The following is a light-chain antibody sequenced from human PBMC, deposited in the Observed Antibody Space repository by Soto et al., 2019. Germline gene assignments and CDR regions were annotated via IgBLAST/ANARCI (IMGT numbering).Light chain of an antibody. CDR3: AAWDDSLNGVL. Sequence: QSVLTQPPSASGTPGQRVTISCSGSSSNIGSNTVNWYQQLPGTAPKLLIYSNNQRPSGVPDRFSGSKSGISASLAISGLQSADEADYYCAAWDDSLNGVLFGGGTKLTVL. V-gene: IGLV1-44*01. J-gene: IGLJ2*01. CDR1: SSNIGSNT. CDR2: SNN.